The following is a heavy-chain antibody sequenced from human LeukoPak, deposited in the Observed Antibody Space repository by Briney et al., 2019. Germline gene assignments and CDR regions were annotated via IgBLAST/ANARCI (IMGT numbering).Heavy chain of an antibody. CDR2: INHSGST. D-gene: IGHD1-26*01. CDR3: ARRSRGSRAAFDI. V-gene: IGHV4-39*07. J-gene: IGHJ3*02. Sequence: PSETLSLTCTVSGGSISSSSYYWGWIRQPPGKGLEWIGEINHSGSTNYNPSLKSRVTISVDTSKNQFSLKLSSVTATDTAVYYCARRSRGSRAAFDIWGQGTMVTVSS. CDR1: GGSISSSSYY.